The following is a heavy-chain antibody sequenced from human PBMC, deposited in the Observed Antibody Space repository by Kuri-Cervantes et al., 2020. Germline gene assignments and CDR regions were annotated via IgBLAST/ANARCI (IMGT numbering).Heavy chain of an antibody. CDR3: ARGVPEGGSYYWXPRARFDY. CDR1: GGSFSGYY. Sequence: QTLSLTCAVYGGSFSGYYWSWIRQPPGKGLEWIGEINHSGSTNYNPSLKSRVTISVDTSKNQFSLKLSSVTAADTAVYYCARGVPEGGSYYWXPRARFDYWGQGTLVTVSS. D-gene: IGHD1-26*01. V-gene: IGHV4-34*01. J-gene: IGHJ4*02. CDR2: INHSGST.